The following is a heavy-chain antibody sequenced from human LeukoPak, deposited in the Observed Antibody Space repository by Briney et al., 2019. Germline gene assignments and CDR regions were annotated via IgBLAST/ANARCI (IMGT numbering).Heavy chain of an antibody. J-gene: IGHJ3*02. D-gene: IGHD1-1*01. Sequence: SETLSLTCTVSGGSMSSYYWSWIRQPAGKGLEWIGYISNSGSTNYNPSLKSRVTISVDTSKNHLSLKLGSVTAADTAVYYCVKLQPNTGEWAFDIWGQGTMVSVS. CDR3: VKLQPNTGEWAFDI. V-gene: IGHV4-59*01. CDR1: GGSMSSYY. CDR2: ISNSGST.